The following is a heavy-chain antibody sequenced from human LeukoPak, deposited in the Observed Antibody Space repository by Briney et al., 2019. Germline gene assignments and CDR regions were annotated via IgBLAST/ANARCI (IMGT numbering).Heavy chain of an antibody. V-gene: IGHV3-48*02. CDR2: ISSSGSAK. J-gene: IGHJ4*02. CDR1: GFTFSNYG. D-gene: IGHD2-2*03. CDR3: ASGSGH. Sequence: PGGSLRLSCAASGFTFSNYGLNWVRQAPGKGLEWVSHISSSGSAKHYADSAKGRFTISRDNAKNSLYLQMNSLRDEDTAVFYCASGSGHWGQGTLVTVSS.